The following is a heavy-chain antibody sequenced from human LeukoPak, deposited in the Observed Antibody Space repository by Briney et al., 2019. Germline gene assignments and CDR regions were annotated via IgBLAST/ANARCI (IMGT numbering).Heavy chain of an antibody. CDR1: GYTFTSYD. Sequence: ASVKVSCRASGYTFTSYDINWVRQATGQGLEWMGWMNPNSGNTGYAQKFQGRVTMTRNNSISTAYMELSSLRSEDTAVYYCARDLGDLSSLDPWGQGTLVTVSS. V-gene: IGHV1-8*01. CDR2: MNPNSGNT. J-gene: IGHJ5*02. D-gene: IGHD1-26*01. CDR3: ARDLGDLSSLDP.